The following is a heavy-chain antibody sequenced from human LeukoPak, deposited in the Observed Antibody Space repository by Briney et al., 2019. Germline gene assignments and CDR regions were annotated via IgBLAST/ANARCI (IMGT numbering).Heavy chain of an antibody. V-gene: IGHV4-59*01. D-gene: IGHD3-10*01. Sequence: PSETLSLTCTVSGGSISSYYWSWIRQPPGKGLEWIGYIYYSGSTNYNPSLKSRVTISVDTSKNQFSLKLSSVTAADTAVYYCARGSGGSGWDVSYYYYGMDVWGQGTTVTVSS. CDR2: IYYSGST. CDR3: ARGSGGSGWDVSYYYYGMDV. CDR1: GGSISSYY. J-gene: IGHJ6*02.